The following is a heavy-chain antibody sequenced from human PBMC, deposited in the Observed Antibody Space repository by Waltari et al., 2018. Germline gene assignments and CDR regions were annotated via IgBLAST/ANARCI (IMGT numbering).Heavy chain of an antibody. CDR1: GYSISSSYY. D-gene: IGHD3-9*01. V-gene: IGHV4-38-2*02. CDR2: IFHSGST. J-gene: IGHJ4*02. Sequence: QVQLQESGPGLVKPSETLSLTCTVSGYSISSSYYWGWIRQPPGKGLEWIGSIFHSGSTYYNPSLKSRVTVSVDTSKNQFSLKLNSVTAADTAVYYCARAGSEYFGWLFLDYWGQGTLVTVSS. CDR3: ARAGSEYFGWLFLDY.